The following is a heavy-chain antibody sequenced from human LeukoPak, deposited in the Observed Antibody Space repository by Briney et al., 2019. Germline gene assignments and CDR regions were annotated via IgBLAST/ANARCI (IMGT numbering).Heavy chain of an antibody. Sequence: PSETLSLTCAVYGGSFSGYYWGWIRQPPGKGLEWIGEINHSGSTNYNSSLMTRVTISVDTSKNQFSLKLNSVTAADTAMYYCAGNIAAAPERTMDVWGQGTTVTVSS. J-gene: IGHJ6*02. D-gene: IGHD6-13*01. V-gene: IGHV4-34*01. CDR2: INHSGST. CDR3: AGNIAAAPERTMDV. CDR1: GGSFSGYY.